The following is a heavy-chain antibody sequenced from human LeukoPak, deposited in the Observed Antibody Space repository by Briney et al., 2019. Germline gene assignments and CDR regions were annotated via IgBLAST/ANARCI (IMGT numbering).Heavy chain of an antibody. CDR2: INTHTGNT. CDR1: GYTFTTYD. V-gene: IGHV1-18*01. J-gene: IGHJ4*02. CDR3: ARGPVGCSGGSCYHDY. D-gene: IGHD2-15*01. Sequence: GASVKVSCKASGYTFTTYDISWVRQAPGQGLEWMGWINTHTGNTKYAERVQGRVTMTTDTSTSTAYMDLGSLGSDDTAVYYCARGPVGCSGGSCYHDYWGQGTLLTVSS.